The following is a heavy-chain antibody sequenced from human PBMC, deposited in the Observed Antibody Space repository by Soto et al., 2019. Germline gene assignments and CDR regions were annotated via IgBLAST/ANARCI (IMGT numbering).Heavy chain of an antibody. D-gene: IGHD3-22*01. CDR2: IIPIFGTA. CDR1: GGTFSSYA. Sequence: QVQLVQSGAEVKKPGSSVKVSCKASGGTFSSYAISWVRQAPGQGLEWMGGIIPIFGTANYAQKFQGRVTMPAXXSTSTAYMELSSLRSEDTAVYYCARDGYYYDSSGYSYYFDYWGQGTLVTVSS. CDR3: ARDGYYYDSSGYSYYFDY. J-gene: IGHJ4*02. V-gene: IGHV1-69*12.